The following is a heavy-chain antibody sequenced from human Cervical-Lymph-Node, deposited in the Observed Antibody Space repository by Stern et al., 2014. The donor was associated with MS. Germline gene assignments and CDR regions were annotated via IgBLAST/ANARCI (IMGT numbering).Heavy chain of an antibody. Sequence: VQLVESGAEVKKPGSSVKVSCKASGGTLNNYAVSWVRQAPGQGLEWIGKIIPFLGIANYAHKFQGRVTLTAAATTYYMEVSSLRSDDTAVYYCARSPDLYDSSGYYFDWGQGTLVTVSS. D-gene: IGHD3-22*01. CDR1: GGTLNNYA. CDR2: IIPFLGIA. V-gene: IGHV1-69*09. CDR3: ARSPDLYDSSGYYFD. J-gene: IGHJ4*02.